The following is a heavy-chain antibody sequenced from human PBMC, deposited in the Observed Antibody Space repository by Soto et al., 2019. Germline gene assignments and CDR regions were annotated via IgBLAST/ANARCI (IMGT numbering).Heavy chain of an antibody. Sequence: QVQLVQSGAEVKKPGSAVKVSCKDSGGTFSTYSMFWVRQAPGQGLEWMGRIIPMLGIANYAQKFQGRVTXXAYXSTATAYMELSSLRSEDTALYYCNMGSWSGEVFDIWGQGTMVTVSS. D-gene: IGHD2-21*01. CDR3: NMGSWSGEVFDI. CDR2: IIPMLGIA. V-gene: IGHV1-69*02. J-gene: IGHJ3*02. CDR1: GGTFSTYS.